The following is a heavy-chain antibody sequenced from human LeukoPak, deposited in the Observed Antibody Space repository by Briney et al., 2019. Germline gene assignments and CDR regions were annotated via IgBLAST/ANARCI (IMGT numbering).Heavy chain of an antibody. J-gene: IGHJ6*03. CDR3: ARSAPAAAGTGPMDV. CDR2: ISWNSGSI. Sequence: GRSLRLSCAASGFTFDDYTMHWVRQAPGKGLEWVSGISWNSGSIAYADSVKGRFTISRDNAKNSLYLQMNSLRAEDTTVYYCARSAPAAAGTGPMDVWGKGTTVTVSS. D-gene: IGHD6-13*01. CDR1: GFTFDDYT. V-gene: IGHV3-9*01.